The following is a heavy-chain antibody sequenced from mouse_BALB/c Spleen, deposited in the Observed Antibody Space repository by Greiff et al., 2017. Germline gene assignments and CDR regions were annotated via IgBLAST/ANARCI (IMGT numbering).Heavy chain of an antibody. V-gene: IGHV1-87*01. J-gene: IGHJ2*01. Sequence: QVQLKQSGAELARPGASVKLSCKASGYTFTSYWMQWVKQRPGQGLEWIGAIYPGDGDTRYTQKFKGKATLTVDKSSSTAYMQLSSLASEDSAVDYCARGLLRYYFDYWGQGTTLTVSS. CDR2: IYPGDGDT. D-gene: IGHD1-1*01. CDR3: ARGLLRYYFDY. CDR1: GYTFTSYW.